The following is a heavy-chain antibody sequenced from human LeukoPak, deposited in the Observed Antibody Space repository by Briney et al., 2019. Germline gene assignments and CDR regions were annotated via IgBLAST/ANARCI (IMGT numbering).Heavy chain of an antibody. J-gene: IGHJ4*02. CDR3: ARVSGSTSSHFDY. CDR1: GGSISSYY. Sequence: PSETLSLTCTVSGGSISSYYWSWIRQPPGKGLEWIGYIYYSGSTNYNPSLKSRVTISVDTSKNQFSLKLSSVTAADTAVYYCARVSGSTSSHFDYWGQGTLVTVSS. V-gene: IGHV4-59*01. D-gene: IGHD2-2*01. CDR2: IYYSGST.